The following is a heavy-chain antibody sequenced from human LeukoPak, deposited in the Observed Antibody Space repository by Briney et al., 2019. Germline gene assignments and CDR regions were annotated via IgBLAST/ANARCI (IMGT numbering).Heavy chain of an antibody. D-gene: IGHD3-10*01. CDR1: GFTFSTYA. J-gene: IGHJ4*02. CDR3: AKEYGPGSYYYDY. CDR2: ISASGVST. Sequence: GGSLRLSCAASGFTFSTYAMTWVRQAPGKGLEWVPGISASGVSTHYADSVKGRFTISRDNSKNTLYLQMNSLRAEDMAVYYCAKEYGPGSYYYDYWGQGTLVTVSS. V-gene: IGHV3-23*01.